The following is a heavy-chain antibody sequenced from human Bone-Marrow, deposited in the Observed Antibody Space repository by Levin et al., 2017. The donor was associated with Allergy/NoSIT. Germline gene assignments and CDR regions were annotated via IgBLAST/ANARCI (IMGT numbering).Heavy chain of an antibody. J-gene: IGHJ4*02. CDR2: ISWNSGSI. CDR3: AKDKMEWLAHKIFDY. CDR1: GFTFDDYA. Sequence: GGSLRLSCAASGFTFDDYAMHWVRQAPGKGLEWVSGISWNSGSIGYADSVKGRFTISRDNAKNSLYLQMNSLRAEDTALYYCAKDKMEWLAHKIFDYWGQGTLVTVSS. V-gene: IGHV3-9*01. D-gene: IGHD6-19*01.